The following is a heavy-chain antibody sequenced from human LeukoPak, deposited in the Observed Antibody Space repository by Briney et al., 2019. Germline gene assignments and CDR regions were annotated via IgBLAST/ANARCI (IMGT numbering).Heavy chain of an antibody. CDR2: INPNSGGT. J-gene: IGHJ5*02. CDR3: ARVSPDRRWFDP. CDR1: GYTFTGYY. V-gene: IGHV1-2*02. Sequence: ASVKVSCKASGYTFTGYYMHWVRQAPGQGLEWMGWINPNSGGTNYAQKFQGRVTMTRDTSISTAYMELSRLRSDDTAVYYCARVSPDRRWFDPWGQGTLVTVSS.